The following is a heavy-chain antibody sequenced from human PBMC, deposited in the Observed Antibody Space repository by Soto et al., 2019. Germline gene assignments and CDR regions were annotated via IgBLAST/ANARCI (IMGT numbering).Heavy chain of an antibody. J-gene: IGHJ4*02. Sequence: PGWSLGLCCSSCGVIFGFYWMTWVRQAPGKGLEWVANIERHGNDKYYVDSVTGRFTISRDNAQNSLFLQMNNLRAEDTAVYFCARIRATDYEIDYWVQGTLVTGSS. CDR1: GVIFGFYW. V-gene: IGHV3-7*03. D-gene: IGHD3-22*01. CDR2: IERHGNDK. CDR3: ARIRATDYEIDY.